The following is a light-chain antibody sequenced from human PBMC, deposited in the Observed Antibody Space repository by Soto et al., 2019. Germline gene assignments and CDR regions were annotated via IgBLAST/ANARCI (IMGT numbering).Light chain of an antibody. CDR3: QQYNSYPLT. V-gene: IGKV1-5*03. CDR2: KAS. CDR1: QIISTW. J-gene: IGKJ4*01. Sequence: DIQMTQSPSTLSASVGDRVTIPCRASQIISTWLAWYQQKPGKAPNLLIYKASSLQSGVPSRFSGSGSGREFTLTISSLQPDDFATYYCQQYNSYPLTFGGGTKVDIK.